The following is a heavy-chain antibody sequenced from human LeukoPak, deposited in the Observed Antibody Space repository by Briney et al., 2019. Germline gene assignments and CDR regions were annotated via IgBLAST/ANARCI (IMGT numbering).Heavy chain of an antibody. Sequence: HAGGSLRLSCAASGFTVSSNYMSWVRQAPGKGLEWVSSISSTGGTTYYADSVKGRFTISRDNSKNTLYLQMNSLRAEDTAIYYCAKNGDRGAYCTGGTCYPYFYYYMDVWGKGTTVTI. CDR2: ISSTGGTT. J-gene: IGHJ6*03. CDR3: AKNGDRGAYCTGGTCYPYFYYYMDV. D-gene: IGHD2-15*01. CDR1: GFTVSSNY. V-gene: IGHV3-23*01.